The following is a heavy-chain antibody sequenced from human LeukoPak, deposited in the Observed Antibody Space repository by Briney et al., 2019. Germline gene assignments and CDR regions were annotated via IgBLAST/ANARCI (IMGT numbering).Heavy chain of an antibody. V-gene: IGHV3-23*01. J-gene: IGHJ4*02. CDR3: AKDSGSYYFDY. CDR2: ISGSGGST. CDR1: GFTFSSYG. Sequence: AGSLRLSCAASGFTFSSYGRSWIRQAPGKGLEWVSGISGSGGSTYYEDSVKGRFTISRDNSKNKLYLQLNSLRAADTAVYYCAKDSGSYYFDYWGQGTLVTVSS. D-gene: IGHD1-26*01.